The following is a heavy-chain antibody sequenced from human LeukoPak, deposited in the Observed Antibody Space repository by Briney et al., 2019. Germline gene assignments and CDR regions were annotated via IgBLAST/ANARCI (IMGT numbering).Heavy chain of an antibody. Sequence: GGSLRLSCAASGFTFSSYWMSWVRQAPGKGLEWVSNIKQDGSEKYYVDSVKGRFTISRDNANNSLYLQMNSLRAEDTAVYYCARVSLANSGFNAFDIWGQGTMVTVSS. D-gene: IGHD3-3*02. CDR3: ARVSLANSGFNAFDI. J-gene: IGHJ3*02. CDR2: IKQDGSEK. V-gene: IGHV3-7*01. CDR1: GFTFSSYW.